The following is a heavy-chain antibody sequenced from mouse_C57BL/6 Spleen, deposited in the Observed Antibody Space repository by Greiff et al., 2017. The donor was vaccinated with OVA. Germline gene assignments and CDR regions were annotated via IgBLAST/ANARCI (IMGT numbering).Heavy chain of an antibody. J-gene: IGHJ1*03. D-gene: IGHD1-1*01. Sequence: EVQLQQSGAELVRLGASVKLSCTASGFNIKDDYMHWVKQRPEQGLEWIGWIDPENGDTEYASKFQGKATITADTSSNTAYLQLSSLTSEDTAVYYCTTYGSSYVRYFDVWGTGTTVTVSS. CDR2: IDPENGDT. CDR3: TTYGSSYVRYFDV. V-gene: IGHV14-4*01. CDR1: GFNIKDDY.